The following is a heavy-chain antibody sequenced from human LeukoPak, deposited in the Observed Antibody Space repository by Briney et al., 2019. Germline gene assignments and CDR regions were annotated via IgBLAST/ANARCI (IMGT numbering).Heavy chain of an antibody. J-gene: IGHJ4*02. D-gene: IGHD4-23*01. V-gene: IGHV4-30-2*01. CDR1: GGSISSGGYY. CDR2: IYHSGST. CDR3: ASRPDYGGIFDY. Sequence: PSETLSLTCTVSGGSISSGGYYWGWIRQPPGKGLEWIGYIYHSGSTYYNPSLKSRVTISVDRSKNQFSLKLSSVTAADTAVYYCASRPDYGGIFDYWGQGTLVTVSS.